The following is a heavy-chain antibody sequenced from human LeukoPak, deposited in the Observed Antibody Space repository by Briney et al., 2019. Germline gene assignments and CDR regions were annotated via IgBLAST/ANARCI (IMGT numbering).Heavy chain of an antibody. Sequence: ASVKVSCKASGYTFSIYYIHWVRQAPGQGLEWMGLINPSDGSTTYAQRFQDRVTMTRDTSTNTVYVGLSGLRSEDTAVYYCARVGIVGPTSYSDYWGQGTLVAVSS. CDR1: GYTFSIYY. CDR3: ARVGIVGPTSYSDY. J-gene: IGHJ4*02. D-gene: IGHD1-26*01. V-gene: IGHV1-46*01. CDR2: INPSDGST.